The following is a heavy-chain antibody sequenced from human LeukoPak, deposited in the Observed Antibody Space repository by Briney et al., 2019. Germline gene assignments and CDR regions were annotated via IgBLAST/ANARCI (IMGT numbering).Heavy chain of an antibody. D-gene: IGHD6-19*01. Sequence: GGSLRLSCAVSGFSVSSFGMSWVRQAPGKGLEWISAISVDGESAYYADSVKGRFIISRDNSKNTLYLQLSSLRAEDTAIYYCAQGYLSGWYPYWGLGSLVSVSS. J-gene: IGHJ4*02. CDR2: ISVDGESA. CDR1: GFSVSSFG. CDR3: AQGYLSGWYPY. V-gene: IGHV3-23*01.